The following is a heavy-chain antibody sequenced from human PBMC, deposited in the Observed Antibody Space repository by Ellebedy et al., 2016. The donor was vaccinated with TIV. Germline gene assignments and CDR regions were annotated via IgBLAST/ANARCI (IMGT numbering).Heavy chain of an antibody. D-gene: IGHD1-14*01. V-gene: IGHV3-7*01. J-gene: IGHJ6*02. CDR3: ARATVFYYYYGMDV. Sequence: GESLKISCAASGFTFSSYWMSWVRQAPGKGLEWVANIKQDGSEKYYVDSVKGRFTISRDNAKNSLYLQMNSLRAEDTAVYYCARATVFYYYYGMDVWGQGTTVTVSS. CDR1: GFTFSSYW. CDR2: IKQDGSEK.